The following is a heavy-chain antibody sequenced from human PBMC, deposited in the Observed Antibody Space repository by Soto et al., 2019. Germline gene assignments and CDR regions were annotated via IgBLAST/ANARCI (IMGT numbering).Heavy chain of an antibody. CDR2: IKQDGSEK. CDR1: GFTFSSYW. CDR3: ARDHPREWFLFSYYYYYGMDV. V-gene: IGHV3-7*01. J-gene: IGHJ6*02. D-gene: IGHD3-3*01. Sequence: LRLSCAASGFTFSSYWMSWVRQAPGKGLEWVANIKQDGSEKYYVDSVKGRFTISRDNAKNSLYLQMNSLRAEDTAVYYCARDHPREWFLFSYYYYYGMDVWGQGTTVTVSS.